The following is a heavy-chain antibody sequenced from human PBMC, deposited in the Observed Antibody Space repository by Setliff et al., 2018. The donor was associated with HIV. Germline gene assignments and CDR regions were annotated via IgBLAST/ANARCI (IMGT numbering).Heavy chain of an antibody. CDR2: INSDGVST. CDR3: VRDTDMITTTDAFDV. D-gene: IGHD3-22*01. Sequence: PGGSLRLSCAASGFTFSSYWMHRVRQAPGKGLVWVSRINSDGVSTMYADSVKGRFTIYRDNAKNTLYLQMNSLRVEDTAVYYCVRDTDMITTTDAFDVWGQGTMVTVS. V-gene: IGHV3-74*03. J-gene: IGHJ3*01. CDR1: GFTFSSYW.